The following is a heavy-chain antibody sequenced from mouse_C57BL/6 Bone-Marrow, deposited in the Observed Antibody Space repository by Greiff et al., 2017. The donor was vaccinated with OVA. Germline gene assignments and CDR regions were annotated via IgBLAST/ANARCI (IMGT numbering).Heavy chain of an antibody. Sequence: VQLQQSGAELVRPGTSVKVSCKASGYAFTNYLIEWVKQRPGQGLEWIGVINPGSGGTNYNEKFKGKATLTADKSSSTAYMQLSSLTSEDSAVYFCARCGYYVDAMDYGGQGTSVTVSS. CDR1: GYAFTNYL. V-gene: IGHV1-54*01. D-gene: IGHD2-3*01. J-gene: IGHJ4*01. CDR3: ARCGYYVDAMDY. CDR2: INPGSGGT.